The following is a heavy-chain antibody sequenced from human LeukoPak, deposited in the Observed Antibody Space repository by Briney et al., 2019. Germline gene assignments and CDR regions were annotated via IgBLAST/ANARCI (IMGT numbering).Heavy chain of an antibody. CDR3: ASPYSGYDYNFDH. V-gene: IGHV3-64D*06. CDR2: ISSNGGST. CDR1: GFTFSSYA. J-gene: IGHJ4*02. D-gene: IGHD5-12*01. Sequence: GGSLRLSCSASGFTFSSYAMHWVRQAPGKGLEYVSSISSNGGSTYYADSVKGRFTISRDNSKNTLFLQMSSLRTEDTAVYYCASPYSGYDYNFDHWGQVTLVTVSS.